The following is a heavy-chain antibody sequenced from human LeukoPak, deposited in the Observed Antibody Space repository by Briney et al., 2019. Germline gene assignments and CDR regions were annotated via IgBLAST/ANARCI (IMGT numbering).Heavy chain of an antibody. J-gene: IGHJ4*02. D-gene: IGHD3-10*01. CDR2: IYTSGTT. Sequence: PSETLSLTCTVSGGSISSGSYYWSWIRQPAGKGLEWIGRIYTSGTTNYNPSLKSRVTMSVDTSKNQFSLKLSSVTAADTAVYYCARHPDSEGSGIRGYFDYWGQGTLVTVSS. CDR1: GGSISSGSYY. CDR3: ARHPDSEGSGIRGYFDY. V-gene: IGHV4-61*02.